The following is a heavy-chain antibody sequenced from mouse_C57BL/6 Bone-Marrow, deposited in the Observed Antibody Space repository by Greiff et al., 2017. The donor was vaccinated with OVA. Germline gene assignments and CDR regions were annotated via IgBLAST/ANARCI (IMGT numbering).Heavy chain of an antibody. J-gene: IGHJ3*01. Sequence: EVKLMESGGGLVQSGRSLRLSCATSGFTFSDFYMEWVRQAPGKGLEWIAASRNKANDYTTEYSASVKGRFIVSRDTSQSILYLQMNALRAEDTAIYYCARDAPYYYGSSSPFAYWGQGTLVTVSA. CDR3: ARDAPYYYGSSSPFAY. CDR2: SRNKANDYTT. CDR1: GFTFSDFY. V-gene: IGHV7-1*01. D-gene: IGHD1-1*01.